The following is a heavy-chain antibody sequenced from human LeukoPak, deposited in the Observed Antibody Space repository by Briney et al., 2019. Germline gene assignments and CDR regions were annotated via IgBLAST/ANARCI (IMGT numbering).Heavy chain of an antibody. CDR2: ISGSGGST. CDR3: ARAQEEYCSGGSCYGYDAFDI. V-gene: IGHV3-23*01. D-gene: IGHD2-15*01. CDR1: GFTFTSYA. Sequence: GGSLRLSCAASGFTFTSYAMSWVRQAPGKGLEWVSAISGSGGSTYYADSVKGRFTISSDNSKNTLYLQMNSLRAEDTAVYCCARAQEEYCSGGSCYGYDAFDIWGQGTMVTVSS. J-gene: IGHJ3*02.